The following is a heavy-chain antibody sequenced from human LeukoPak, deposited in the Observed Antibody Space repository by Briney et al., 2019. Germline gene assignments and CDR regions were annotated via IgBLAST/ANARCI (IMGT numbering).Heavy chain of an antibody. V-gene: IGHV4-4*07. J-gene: IGHJ4*02. CDR3: AGRYSGGHGVGA. CDR1: GGSISSYY. CDR2: IYTSGNT. D-gene: IGHD3-16*02. Sequence: SETLSLTCTVSGGSISSYYWSWIRQPAGKGLEWIGRIYTSGNTNYNPSLKSLVTMSLDTSKNHFSPRLSSVTAADAGVYYCAGRYSGGHGVGARGQGILVTASS.